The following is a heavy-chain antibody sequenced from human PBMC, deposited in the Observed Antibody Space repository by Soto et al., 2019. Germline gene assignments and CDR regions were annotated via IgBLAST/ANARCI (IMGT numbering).Heavy chain of an antibody. CDR1: GFTFSTDW. J-gene: IGHJ4*02. CDR3: TTGFDF. D-gene: IGHD3-3*01. V-gene: IGHV3-15*01. Sequence: EVQLVESGGGLVKPGGSLRLSCAAPGFTFSTDWMSWVRQAPGKGLEWVGLIRGKADGGTAGYAAPVRGRFTISRDDSQNMLYLQMNSLTTEDTAVYYCTTGFDFRGQGTLVTVSS. CDR2: IRGKADGGTA.